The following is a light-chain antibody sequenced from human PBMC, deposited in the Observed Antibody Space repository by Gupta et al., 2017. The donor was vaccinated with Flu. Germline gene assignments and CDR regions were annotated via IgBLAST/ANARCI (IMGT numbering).Light chain of an antibody. CDR2: TAS. Sequence: DIQMTQSPSSLSASVGDRITITCRASQNIINYLNWFQQRPGRAPKLLIYTASTLQSGVPSRFSGGGSGTTFTLTISSLQPEDFATYYCQQSDKSPYTFGPGTKLDFK. CDR1: QNIINY. CDR3: QQSDKSPYT. V-gene: IGKV1-39*01. J-gene: IGKJ3*01.